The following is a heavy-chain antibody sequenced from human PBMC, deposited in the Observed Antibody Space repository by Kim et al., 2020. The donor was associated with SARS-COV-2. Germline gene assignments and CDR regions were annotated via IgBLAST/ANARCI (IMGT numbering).Heavy chain of an antibody. CDR1: GFTFSSYS. Sequence: GGSLRLSCAASGFTFSSYSMNWVRQAPGKGLEWVSSISSSSSYIYYADSVKGRFTISRDNAKNSLYLQMNSLRAEDTAVYYCARDWDSVNMITFGGVIAHPHVWGQGTTVTVSS. CDR2: ISSSSSYI. CDR3: ARDWDSVNMITFGGVIAHPHV. J-gene: IGHJ6*02. V-gene: IGHV3-21*01. D-gene: IGHD3-16*02.